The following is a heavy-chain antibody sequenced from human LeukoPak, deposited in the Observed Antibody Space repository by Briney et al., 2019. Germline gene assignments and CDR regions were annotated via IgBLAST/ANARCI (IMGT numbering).Heavy chain of an antibody. CDR3: ATVSRYYYYMDV. J-gene: IGHJ6*03. CDR2: MNPNSGGT. V-gene: IGHV1-2*02. CDR1: GYSFTSHY. Sequence: ASAKVSCKASGYSFTSHYMHWVRQAPGQGLEWMGWMNPNSGGTSYEQKFQGRVTMTRDTSISTAYMELSSLRSEDTAVYYCATVSRYYYYMDVWGKGTTVTVSS.